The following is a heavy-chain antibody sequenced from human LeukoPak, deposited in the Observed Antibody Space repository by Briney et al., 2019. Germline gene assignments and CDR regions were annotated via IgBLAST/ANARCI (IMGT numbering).Heavy chain of an antibody. Sequence: GGSLRFSCAASGFTFSSYSMNWVRQAPGKGLEWVSSISSSSSYIYYADSVKGRFTISRDNAKNSLYLQMNSLRAEDTAVYYCARDEYSSSFADYWGQGTLVTVSS. CDR2: ISSSSSYI. D-gene: IGHD6-6*01. J-gene: IGHJ4*02. CDR1: GFTFSSYS. V-gene: IGHV3-21*01. CDR3: ARDEYSSSFADY.